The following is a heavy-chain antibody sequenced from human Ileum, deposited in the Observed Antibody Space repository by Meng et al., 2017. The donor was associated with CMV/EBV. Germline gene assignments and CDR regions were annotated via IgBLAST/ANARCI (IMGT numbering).Heavy chain of an antibody. J-gene: IGHJ4*02. CDR1: GFTFTTYG. D-gene: IGHD6-19*01. CDR2: INRSGGNT. V-gene: IGHV3-23*01. Sequence: GESLKISCVASGFTFTTYGMTWVRQAPGKGLEWVSTINRSGGNTYYTDSVKGRFSISRDNSRNTLYLQMNSLKAEDTAVYFCAKGADSDIPVAGLTDCWGQGALVTVSS. CDR3: AKGADSDIPVAGLTDC.